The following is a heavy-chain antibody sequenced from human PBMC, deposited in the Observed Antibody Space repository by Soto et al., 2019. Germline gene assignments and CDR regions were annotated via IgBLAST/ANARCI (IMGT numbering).Heavy chain of an antibody. CDR2: ISSSSSYI. D-gene: IGHD3-10*01. V-gene: IGHV3-21*01. CDR3: ARDTYYYGSGSYSP. CDR1: GFTFSSYS. J-gene: IGHJ5*02. Sequence: EVQLVEPGGGLVKPGGSLRLSCAASGFTFSSYSMNWVRKALGKGLEWVSSISSSSSYIYYADSVKGRFTISRDNAKNSLYLQMNSLRAEDTAVYYCARDTYYYGSGSYSPWGQGTLVTVSS.